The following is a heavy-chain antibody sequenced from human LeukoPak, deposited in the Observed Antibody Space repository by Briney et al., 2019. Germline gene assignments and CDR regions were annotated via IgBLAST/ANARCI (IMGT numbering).Heavy chain of an antibody. D-gene: IGHD3-3*01. J-gene: IGHJ4*02. V-gene: IGHV1-18*01. Sequence: ASVKVSCKASGYTFTSYGISWVRQAPGQGLEWMGWITGYNGKTQYAHNFEGRVTKTTDTSTTTAYMELRSLRSDDTAVYYCARGGLEYYTQGRLDFWGQGTLVTVSS. CDR1: GYTFTSYG. CDR3: ARGGLEYYTQGRLDF. CDR2: ITGYNGKT.